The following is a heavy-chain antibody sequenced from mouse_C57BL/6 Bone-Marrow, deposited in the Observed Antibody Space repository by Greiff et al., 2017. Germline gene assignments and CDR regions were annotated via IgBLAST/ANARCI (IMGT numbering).Heavy chain of an antibody. CDR1: GFNIKDAY. CDR2: IDPENGDT. V-gene: IGHV14-4*01. CDR3: TTRYYGSRGKYYYAMDY. D-gene: IGHD1-1*01. Sequence: EVQLQQSGAELVRPGASVTLSCTASGFNIKDAYMHWVKQRPEQGLEWIGWIDPENGDTEYASKFQGKATITADTSSNTAYLQLSSLTSEDTAVYYCTTRYYGSRGKYYYAMDYWGQGTSVTVSS. J-gene: IGHJ4*01.